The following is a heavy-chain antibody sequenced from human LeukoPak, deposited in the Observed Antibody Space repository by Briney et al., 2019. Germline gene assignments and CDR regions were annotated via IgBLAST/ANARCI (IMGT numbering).Heavy chain of an antibody. Sequence: SETLSLTCIVSGGSISSSNYYWGWIRQPPGKELEWIGSICYSGTTYYNPSLKSRVTISVDTSRNQFSLRLSSVTVADTAVYYCARHYSSSWYHAVWFDPWGQGTLVTVSS. J-gene: IGHJ5*02. D-gene: IGHD6-13*01. CDR3: ARHYSSSWYHAVWFDP. CDR1: GGSISSSNYY. V-gene: IGHV4-39*01. CDR2: ICYSGTT.